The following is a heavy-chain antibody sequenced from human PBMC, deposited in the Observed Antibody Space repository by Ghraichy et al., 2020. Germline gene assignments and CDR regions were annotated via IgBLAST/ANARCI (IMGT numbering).Heavy chain of an antibody. D-gene: IGHD5-12*01. CDR2: ISSSSSYI. V-gene: IGHV3-21*01. Sequence: LSLTCAASGFTFSSYSMNWVRQAPGKGLEWVSSISSSSSYIYYADSVKGRFTISRDNAKNSLYLQMNSLRAEDTAVYYCARDPTYSGYAGGFDYWGQGTLVTVSS. J-gene: IGHJ4*02. CDR1: GFTFSSYS. CDR3: ARDPTYSGYAGGFDY.